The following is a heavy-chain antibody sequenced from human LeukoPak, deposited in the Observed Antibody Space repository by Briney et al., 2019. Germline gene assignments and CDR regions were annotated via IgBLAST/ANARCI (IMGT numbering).Heavy chain of an antibody. CDR2: IIPILGIA. V-gene: IGHV1-69*04. CDR3: ARETGYCSSTSCYPTYYYYGMDV. D-gene: IGHD2-2*01. J-gene: IGHJ6*02. Sequence: ASVKVSCKATGGTFSSYAISWVRQAPGQGLEWMGRIIPILGIANYAQKFQGRVTITADKSTSTAYMELSSLRSEYTAVYYCARETGYCSSTSCYPTYYYYGMDVWGQGTTVTVSS. CDR1: GGTFSSYA.